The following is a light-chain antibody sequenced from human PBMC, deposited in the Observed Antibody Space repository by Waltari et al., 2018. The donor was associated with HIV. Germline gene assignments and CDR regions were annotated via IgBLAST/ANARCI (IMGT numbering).Light chain of an antibody. Sequence: DIVLTQSPGTLSLSPGERATRPCSASQSVDTTYLAWYQQKPGQAPRLLIYGVSSRATGIPDRFSGSGSETDFALTISRLEPEDFAVYYCQHYAISPPMYTFGQGTKLEIK. J-gene: IGKJ2*01. CDR2: GVS. CDR1: QSVDTTY. CDR3: QHYAISPPMYT. V-gene: IGKV3-20*01.